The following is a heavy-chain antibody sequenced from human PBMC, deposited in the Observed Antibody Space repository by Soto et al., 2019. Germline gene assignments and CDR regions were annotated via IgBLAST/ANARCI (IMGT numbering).Heavy chain of an antibody. CDR1: GFTFSSYG. J-gene: IGHJ4*02. CDR3: ARDGYYGSGSYQDY. V-gene: IGHV3-33*01. Sequence: QVHLEESGGGVVQPGRSLGLSCAASGFTFSSYGMHWVRQAPGKGLEWVAGIWYDGINKYHADSVKGRFPISRDNSKNTLYLQMNSLRAEDTAVYYCARDGYYGSGSYQDYWGQGTLVTVSS. CDR2: IWYDGINK. D-gene: IGHD3-10*01.